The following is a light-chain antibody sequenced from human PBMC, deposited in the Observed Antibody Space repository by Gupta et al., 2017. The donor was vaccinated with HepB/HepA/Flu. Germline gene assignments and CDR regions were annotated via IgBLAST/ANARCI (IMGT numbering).Light chain of an antibody. V-gene: IGLV1-44*01. CDR2: ITH. CDR3: GTWDKSLNAFV. J-gene: IGLJ1*01. CDR1: SSNVVSHN. Sequence: QSVLTQPPSASGTPGQRVTISCSGSSSNVVSHNINWYQQLPGTDPKLLIYITHQRPSGVPYRFSASKSGTSASLAISGLQSEDEADYFCGTWDKSLNAFVFGTGTEVTVL.